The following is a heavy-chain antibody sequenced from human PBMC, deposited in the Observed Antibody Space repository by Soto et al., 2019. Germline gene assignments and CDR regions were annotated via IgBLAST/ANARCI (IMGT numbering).Heavy chain of an antibody. CDR3: ARGIYDSSGYPPLDY. Sequence: VSLRLSCAASGFTLRTYTMNWVRQAPGKGLEWVSSISISSSYIYYADSVKGRFTISRDNAKNSLYLQMNSLRAEDTAVYYCARGIYDSSGYPPLDYWGQGTLVTVSS. J-gene: IGHJ4*02. V-gene: IGHV3-21*01. D-gene: IGHD3-22*01. CDR1: GFTLRTYT. CDR2: ISISSSYI.